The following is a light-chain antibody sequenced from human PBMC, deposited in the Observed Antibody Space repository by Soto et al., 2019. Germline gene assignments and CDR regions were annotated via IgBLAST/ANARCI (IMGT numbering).Light chain of an antibody. J-gene: IGKJ1*01. CDR3: QQYNSYSWT. V-gene: IGKV1-17*01. CDR2: VAS. Sequence: QMTQSPSSLSASVGERVTITCRASQVIKNDLSWYHKRPGRDPKLLIYVASNLQSGVPSRFSGRGSGTEFNLTISTLQTDDIATYYCQQYNSYSWTFGQGTKLDIK. CDR1: QVIKND.